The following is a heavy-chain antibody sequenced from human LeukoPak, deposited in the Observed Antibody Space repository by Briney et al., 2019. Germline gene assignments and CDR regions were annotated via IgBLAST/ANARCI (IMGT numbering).Heavy chain of an antibody. CDR2: IISSSRYI. V-gene: IGHV3-21*01. Sequence: GGSPRLSCAPSGFTSSRYTMNSVRHAPEKGLGCVSSIISSSRYIYYADSVKGRFTISRDNAKNSLYLQMNSLRAEDTAVYYCARDGTPNYSSGWVYMDVWGKGTTVTISS. J-gene: IGHJ6*03. CDR3: ARDGTPNYSSGWVYMDV. D-gene: IGHD6-25*01. CDR1: GFTSSRYT.